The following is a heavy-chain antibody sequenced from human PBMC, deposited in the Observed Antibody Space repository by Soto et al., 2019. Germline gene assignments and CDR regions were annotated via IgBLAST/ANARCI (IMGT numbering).Heavy chain of an antibody. CDR3: GRLEGLATISYYFDY. CDR2: VYYSGRT. CDR1: RFSLIKMCYY. J-gene: IGHJ4*02. D-gene: IGHD3-9*01. Sequence: PSATLSLTCTLSRFSLIKMCYYWGLVRQPPGKGLEWIGGVYYSGRTYYNPSLESRVTISVDKSKNQFSLKLMSLSAADTAVYYCGRLEGLATISYYFDYWGQGALVTVSS. V-gene: IGHV4-39*01.